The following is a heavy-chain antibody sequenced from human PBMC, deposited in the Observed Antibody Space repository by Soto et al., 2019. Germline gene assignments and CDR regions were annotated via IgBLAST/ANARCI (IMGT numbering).Heavy chain of an antibody. D-gene: IGHD3-10*01. CDR2: ISNSGST. V-gene: IGHV4-59*01. CDR1: GVSISTYY. Sequence: SETLSLTCTVSGVSISTYYWSWIRLPPGKGLEWIGYISNSGSTNYNPSLKNRVTMSVDTSKNQFSLKLGPMTTAYTAVYYCARRFMIREVITHGMDVWGQGTTVTVSS. J-gene: IGHJ6*02. CDR3: ARRFMIREVITHGMDV.